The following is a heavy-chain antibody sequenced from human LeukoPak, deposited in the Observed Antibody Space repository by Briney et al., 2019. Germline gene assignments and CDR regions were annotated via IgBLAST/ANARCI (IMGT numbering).Heavy chain of an antibody. D-gene: IGHD1-26*01. CDR2: ISGSGGST. J-gene: IGHJ4*02. CDR1: GFTFSSSA. Sequence: GGSLRLSCAASGFTFSSSAMSWVRQAPGKGLEWVSGISGSGGSTYYADSVKGRFTISRDNSKNTLYLQMNSLRAEDTAVYYCAKDGALVGATGFDYWGQGTLVTVSS. V-gene: IGHV3-23*01. CDR3: AKDGALVGATGFDY.